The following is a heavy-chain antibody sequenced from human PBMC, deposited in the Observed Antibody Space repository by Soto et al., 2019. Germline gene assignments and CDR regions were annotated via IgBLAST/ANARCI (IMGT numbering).Heavy chain of an antibody. CDR1: GGSFSGYY. J-gene: IGHJ3*02. Sequence: QVQLQQWGAGLLKPSETLSHTCAVYGGSFSGYYWSWIRQPPGKGLEWIGEINHSGSTNYNPSLKSRVTISVDTSKNQFSLKLSSVTAADTAVYYCEGRGYSSSADAFDIWGQGTMVTVSS. CDR3: EGRGYSSSADAFDI. V-gene: IGHV4-34*01. D-gene: IGHD6-6*01. CDR2: INHSGST.